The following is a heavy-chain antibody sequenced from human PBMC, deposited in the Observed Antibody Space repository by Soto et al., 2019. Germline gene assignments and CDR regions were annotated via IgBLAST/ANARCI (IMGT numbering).Heavy chain of an antibody. CDR2: VSGNDGST. CDR1: GYIFSKFG. CDR3: ARDFGDYRLHY. V-gene: IGHV1-18*01. J-gene: IGHJ4*02. Sequence: VQLVQSGGEVKKPGASVKVSCQTSGYIFSKFGVSWVRQAPGQGLEWLGWVSGNDGSTRYAPNIQGRVTMTTDSATSTAYMELRGLTSDDTATYYCARDFGDYRLHYWGQGTLVSVSS. D-gene: IGHD4-17*01.